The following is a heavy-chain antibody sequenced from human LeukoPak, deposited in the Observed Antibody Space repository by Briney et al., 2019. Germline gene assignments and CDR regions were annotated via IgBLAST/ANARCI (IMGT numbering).Heavy chain of an antibody. Sequence: SETLSLTCTVSGGSISSSSYYWGWIRQPSGKGLEWIGSIYYSGSTYYNPSLKSRVTISVDTSKNQFSLKLSSVTAADTAVYYCARLDISAPHWYFDLWGRGTLVTVSS. CDR1: GGSISSSSYY. CDR2: IYYSGST. V-gene: IGHV4-39*01. J-gene: IGHJ2*01. CDR3: ARLDISAPHWYFDL. D-gene: IGHD3-9*01.